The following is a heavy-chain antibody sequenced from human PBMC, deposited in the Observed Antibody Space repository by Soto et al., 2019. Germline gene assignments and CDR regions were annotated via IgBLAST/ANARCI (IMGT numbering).Heavy chain of an antibody. CDR3: ATGDLTAGELFFAY. CDR1: DGSISSYY. CDR2: NHYTGST. D-gene: IGHD3-10*01. V-gene: IGHV4-59*06. Sequence: PSKNLYLTCTVHDGSISSYYWSCIRQPPWKGLEWIGYNHYTGSTFYNPALKSRVTISVDASKNQFSLKLSSVTAADTAVYYCATGDLTAGELFFAYWGQGTLVTVSS. J-gene: IGHJ4*02.